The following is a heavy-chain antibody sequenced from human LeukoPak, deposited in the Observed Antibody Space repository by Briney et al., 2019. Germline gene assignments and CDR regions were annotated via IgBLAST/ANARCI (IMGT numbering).Heavy chain of an antibody. Sequence: GGSLRLSCAASGFTFSNYAMNWVRQAPGKGLEWVSSISSSCDDTPYADSVKGRFTISRDNSRNTLYLQMNSLRVEDTAVYYCAKGGKWDVTPFDYWGQGTLVTVSS. J-gene: IGHJ4*02. V-gene: IGHV3-23*01. CDR3: AKGGKWDVTPFDY. D-gene: IGHD1-26*01. CDR1: GFTFSNYA. CDR2: ISSSCDDT.